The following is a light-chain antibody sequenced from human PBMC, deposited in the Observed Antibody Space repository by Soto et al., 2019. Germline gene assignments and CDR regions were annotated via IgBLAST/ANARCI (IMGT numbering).Light chain of an antibody. Sequence: QAVVTQPPSASGTPGQRVTVSCSGSSSNIASNTVNWYQQLPGTAPKLLIYSNDQRPSGVPDRFSASKSGTSASLAISGLQSEDEADYYCAAWDDSLSGVVFGGGTKLTVL. CDR3: AAWDDSLSGVV. J-gene: IGLJ2*01. CDR1: SSNIASNT. V-gene: IGLV1-44*01. CDR2: SND.